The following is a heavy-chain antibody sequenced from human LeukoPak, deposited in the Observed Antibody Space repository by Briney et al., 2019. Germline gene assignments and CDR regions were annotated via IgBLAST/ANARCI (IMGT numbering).Heavy chain of an antibody. CDR3: SRSTWRYTMDV. J-gene: IGHJ6*02. D-gene: IGHD5-24*01. V-gene: IGHV3-49*03. CDR1: GFKFADYD. CDR2: IRNTVYGGTI. Sequence: GGSLRLSCSVSGFKFADYDMSWLRQAPGKGLEWVGFIRNTVYGGTIKYAAAVKGRFTISRDDSKSIAYLQMNSLQSEDTAVYFCSRSTWRYTMDVWGQGTTVTVFS.